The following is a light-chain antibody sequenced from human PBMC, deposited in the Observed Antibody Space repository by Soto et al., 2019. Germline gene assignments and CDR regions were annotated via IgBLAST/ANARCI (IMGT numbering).Light chain of an antibody. Sequence: DIQMTQSPSSLSASVGDRFTLTCRASQSISTYLNWYQQKPGKAPKLLIYGASSLQGGVPSRFSGSGSGTDFTLTISSLQPEDFATYYCQQSYSTPETFGQGTKVDIK. J-gene: IGKJ1*01. CDR3: QQSYSTPET. CDR1: QSISTY. CDR2: GAS. V-gene: IGKV1-39*01.